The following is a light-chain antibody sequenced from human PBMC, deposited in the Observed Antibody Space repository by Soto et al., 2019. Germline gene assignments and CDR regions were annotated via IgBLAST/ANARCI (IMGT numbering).Light chain of an antibody. J-gene: IGLJ1*01. V-gene: IGLV2-8*01. CDR3: RSYAGTKFYV. CDR1: SSDVGGYNF. Sequence: QSVLTQPPSASGSPGQSVTISCTGTSSDVGGYNFVSWYQHLPGKAPKLIIYEVDKRPSGVPDRFSGSKSGNTASLTVSGLQTEDEADYYCRSYAGTKFYVFGSGTKVTVL. CDR2: EVD.